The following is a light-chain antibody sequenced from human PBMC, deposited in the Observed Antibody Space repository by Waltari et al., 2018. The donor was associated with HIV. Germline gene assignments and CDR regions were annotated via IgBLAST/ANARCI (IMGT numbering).Light chain of an antibody. V-gene: IGLV1-47*01. Sequence: QSVLTQTPSASGTPGPRVTMSCSGSTSDIGTNYVYWFQHFPGTPPKVLIYKNDQRPSGVSDRFSASKSGTSASLAISGLRTEDESDFYCAAWDDTRSGWIFGGGTKLTVL. CDR3: AAWDDTRSGWI. CDR1: TSDIGTNY. J-gene: IGLJ2*01. CDR2: KND.